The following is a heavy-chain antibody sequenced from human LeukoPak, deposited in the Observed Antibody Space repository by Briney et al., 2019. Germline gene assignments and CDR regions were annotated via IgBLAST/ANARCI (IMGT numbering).Heavy chain of an antibody. V-gene: IGHV1-69*06. CDR3: ARSHYGDYAYFDY. D-gene: IGHD4-17*01. CDR1: GGTFSSYA. CDR2: IIPIFGTA. Sequence: SVKVSCKASGGTFSSYAISWVRQAPGQGLEWMGGIIPIFGTANYAQKFQGRVTITADRSTSTAYMELSSLRSEDTAVYYCARSHYGDYAYFDYWGQGTLVTVSS. J-gene: IGHJ4*02.